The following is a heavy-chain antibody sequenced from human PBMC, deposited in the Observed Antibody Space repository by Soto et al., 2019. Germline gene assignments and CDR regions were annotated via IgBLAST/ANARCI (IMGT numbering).Heavy chain of an antibody. D-gene: IGHD3-3*01. CDR3: VRGGHYRTGAFDK. Sequence: QLQESGSGLVEPSQTLSLTCVVSGVAISNGGYSWSWIRQTPGKGLEWIGYIYHTGVTNYNPSFNSRVTLSVDKSKNHFSLRLTSVTAADSALYFCVRGGHYRTGAFDKWGQGTLVTVSS. CDR2: IYHTGVT. J-gene: IGHJ3*02. V-gene: IGHV4-30-2*01. CDR1: GVAISNGGYS.